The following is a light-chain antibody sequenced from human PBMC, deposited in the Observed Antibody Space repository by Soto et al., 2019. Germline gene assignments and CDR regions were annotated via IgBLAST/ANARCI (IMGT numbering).Light chain of an antibody. V-gene: IGLV2-8*01. J-gene: IGLJ1*01. Sequence: QSALTQPPSASGSPGQSVTISCTGTKNDIGVYDFVSWYQHHPGKAPRLIIYEVVQRPSGVPDRFSGSNSGNTASLTVSGLKAADEADYFCKSYAGSNTYVFGSGTKLTVL. CDR1: KNDIGVYDF. CDR2: EVV. CDR3: KSYAGSNTYV.